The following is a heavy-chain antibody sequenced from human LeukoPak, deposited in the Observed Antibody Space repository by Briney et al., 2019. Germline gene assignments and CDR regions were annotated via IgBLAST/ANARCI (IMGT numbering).Heavy chain of an antibody. CDR3: AEPGITMIGGV. CDR2: ISSSGSTI. V-gene: IGHV3-48*03. Sequence: GGSLRLSCAASGFTFSSYEMNWVRQAPGKGLEWVSYISSSGSTIYYADSVKGRFTISRDNAKNSLYLQMNSLRAEDTAVYYCAEPGITMIGGVWGKGTTVTISS. CDR1: GFTFSSYE. J-gene: IGHJ6*04. D-gene: IGHD3-10*02.